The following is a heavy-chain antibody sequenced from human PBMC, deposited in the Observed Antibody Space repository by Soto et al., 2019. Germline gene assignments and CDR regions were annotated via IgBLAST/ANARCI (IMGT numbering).Heavy chain of an antibody. CDR2: IHHSGST. V-gene: IGHV4-4*02. CDR1: GGSISISNW. D-gene: IGHD1-26*01. J-gene: IGHJ6*03. Sequence: QVQLQESGPGLVKPSETLSLTCAVSGGSISISNWWSWVRQPPGKGLEWIGQIHHSGSTNYSPSLTSRVNISVDKSKNQFSLKMNSVTAADTAVYYCARGGDYFYMDVWGKGPTVTVSS. CDR3: ARGGDYFYMDV.